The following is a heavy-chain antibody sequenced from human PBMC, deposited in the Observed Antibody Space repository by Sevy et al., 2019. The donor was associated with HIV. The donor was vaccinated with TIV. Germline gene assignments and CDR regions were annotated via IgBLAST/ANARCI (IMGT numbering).Heavy chain of an antibody. CDR1: DLRNYW. CDR3: VRDFNGYSDY. V-gene: IGHV3-74*01. D-gene: IGHD3-22*01. CDR2: MNQDGNII. J-gene: IGHJ4*02. Sequence: GGSLRLSCVASDLRNYWMNWVRQVPGKGLVWVSRMNQDGNIINYADSMKGRFIISRDNARNTLYLQMNSLRADDTAVYYCVRDFNGYSDYWGQGTLVTVSS.